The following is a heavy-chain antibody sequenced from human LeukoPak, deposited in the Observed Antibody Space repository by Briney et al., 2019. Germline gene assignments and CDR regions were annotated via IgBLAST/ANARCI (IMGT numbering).Heavy chain of an antibody. CDR2: ISYDGINQ. CDR3: ARGVVGAPEPYFDY. D-gene: IGHD1-26*01. V-gene: IGHV3-30*04. Sequence: GGSLRLSCAASGFTFSDYPMHWVRQTPGKGLEWVAVISYDGINQYYADSVKGRFTISRDNSKNTLYLQMNSLRAEDTAVYYCARGVVGAPEPYFDYWGQGTLVTVSS. J-gene: IGHJ4*02. CDR1: GFTFSDYP.